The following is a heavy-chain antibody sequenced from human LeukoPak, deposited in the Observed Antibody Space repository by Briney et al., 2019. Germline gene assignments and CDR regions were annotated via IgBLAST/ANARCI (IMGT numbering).Heavy chain of an antibody. CDR2: ISSSGSTI. D-gene: IGHD3-16*01. J-gene: IGHJ4*02. CDR1: GFTFSDYY. Sequence: GGSLRLSCAASGFTFSDYYMSWIRQAPGKGLEWVSYISSSGSTIYYADSVKGRFTISRDNAKNCLYLQMTSLTAEAAADYYCASPGGGPLYPFDYCGQGHLVTVSS. CDR3: ASPGGGPLYPFDY. V-gene: IGHV3-11*01.